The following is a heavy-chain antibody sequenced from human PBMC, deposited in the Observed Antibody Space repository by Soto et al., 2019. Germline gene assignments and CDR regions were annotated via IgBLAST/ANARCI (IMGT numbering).Heavy chain of an antibody. V-gene: IGHV4-39*07. D-gene: IGHD3-10*01. J-gene: IGHJ3*02. Sequence: PSETLSLTCTVSGGSISSSTYYWGWIRQPPGKGLECVGTIYYDGSAYYNPSLKSRVTISVDTSKNQFSLKLSSVTAADTAVYYCARVWGGAFDIWGQGTMVTVSS. CDR2: IYYDGSA. CDR1: GGSISSSTYY. CDR3: ARVWGGAFDI.